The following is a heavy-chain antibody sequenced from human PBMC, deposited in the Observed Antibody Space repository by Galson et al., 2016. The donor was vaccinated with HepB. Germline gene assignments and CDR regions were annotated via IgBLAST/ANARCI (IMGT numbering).Heavy chain of an antibody. D-gene: IGHD2-2*01. CDR1: GFTFNTYN. V-gene: IGHV3-21*01. Sequence: SLRLSCAASGFTFNTYNMNWVRQTPAKGLEWVSSISPRSNSIYYATSVKGRFTISRDNAKNSLYLQMTSLGVDDTAVYYCTKGTQRNIALVPAAVGFEWRGHGTLVTVSS. CDR2: ISPRSNSI. J-gene: IGHJ4*01. CDR3: TKGTQRNIALVPAAVGFEW.